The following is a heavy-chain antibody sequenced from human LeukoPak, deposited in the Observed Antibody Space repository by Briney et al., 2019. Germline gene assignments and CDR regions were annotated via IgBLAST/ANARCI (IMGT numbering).Heavy chain of an antibody. J-gene: IGHJ6*03. CDR3: AKEGYCSGGSCYSFSYYMDV. CDR1: GFTFSSYG. CDR2: IWYDGSNK. D-gene: IGHD2-15*01. Sequence: GGSLRLSCAASGFTFSSYGMHWVRQAPGKGLEWVAVIWYDGSNKYYTDSVKGRSTISRDNSKNTLYLQMNSLRAEDTAVYYCAKEGYCSGGSCYSFSYYMDVWGKGTTVTVSS. V-gene: IGHV3-33*06.